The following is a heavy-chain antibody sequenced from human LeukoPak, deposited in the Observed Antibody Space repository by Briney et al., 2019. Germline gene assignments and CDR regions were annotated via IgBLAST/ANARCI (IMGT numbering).Heavy chain of an antibody. J-gene: IGHJ4*02. D-gene: IGHD3-10*01. Sequence: GRSLRLSCAASGFTFSSYAMHWVRQAPGKGLEWVAVISYDGSNKYYADSVKGRFTISRDNSKNTLYLQMNSLRAEDTAVYYCARDNYYGSGSVGRWGQGTLVTVSS. CDR2: ISYDGSNK. CDR3: ARDNYYGSGSVGR. CDR1: GFTFSSYA. V-gene: IGHV3-30-3*01.